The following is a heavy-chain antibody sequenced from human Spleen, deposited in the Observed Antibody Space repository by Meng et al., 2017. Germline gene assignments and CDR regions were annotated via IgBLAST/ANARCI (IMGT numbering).Heavy chain of an antibody. D-gene: IGHD3-3*01. J-gene: IGHJ4*02. Sequence: VPVQASGPGLVRPSETPSLTCAGAGGSVSSGSYYWSWIRQPPGKGLEWIGYIYYSGSTSYNPSLKSRVTISVDTSKNQFSLKLSSVTAADTAVYYCARVSRGWSGYYGYWGQGTLVTVSS. CDR3: ARVSRGWSGYYGY. CDR1: GGSVSSGSYY. CDR2: IYYSGST. V-gene: IGHV4-61*01.